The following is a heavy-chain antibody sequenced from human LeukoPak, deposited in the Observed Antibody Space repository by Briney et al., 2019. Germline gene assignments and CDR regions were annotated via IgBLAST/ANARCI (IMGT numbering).Heavy chain of an antibody. J-gene: IGHJ4*02. CDR1: GFTFSSYS. Sequence: GGSLRLSCAASGFTFSSYSINWVHQAPRKGLAWVSAITGSGGSTYSADSVKGRFTISRDNSKNTLYLQMNSLRAEDTALYYCAKGSANARPYYFHYWGQGILVTVSS. V-gene: IGHV3-23*01. CDR2: ITGSGGST. D-gene: IGHD2-15*01. CDR3: AKGSANARPYYFHY.